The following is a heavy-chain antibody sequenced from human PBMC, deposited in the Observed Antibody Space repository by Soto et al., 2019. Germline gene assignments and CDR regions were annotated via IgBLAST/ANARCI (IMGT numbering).Heavy chain of an antibody. Sequence: SVKVSCKASGGTFSSYAISWVRQAPGQGLEWMGGIIPIFGTANYAQKFQGRVTITADESTSTAYMELSSLRSEDTAVYYCARVPVPKAAAAGPPPFDYWGQRTLVTVSS. CDR3: ARVPVPKAAAAGPPPFDY. V-gene: IGHV1-69*13. CDR1: GGTFSSYA. J-gene: IGHJ4*02. CDR2: IIPIFGTA. D-gene: IGHD6-13*01.